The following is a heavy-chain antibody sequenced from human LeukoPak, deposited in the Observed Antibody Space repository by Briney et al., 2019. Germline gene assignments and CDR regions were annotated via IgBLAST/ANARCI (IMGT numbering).Heavy chain of an antibody. V-gene: IGHV3-74*01. CDR1: GFTFSSFW. CDR3: ARGTGYCVFDY. J-gene: IGHJ4*02. Sequence: PGRSLRLSCAASGFTFSSFWMHWVRQTPGKGLVWVSRIKSDGSSTTYADSVKGRFTISRDNAKNTLYLQMNSLGAEDTAVYYCARGTGYCVFDYWGQGTLVTVSS. D-gene: IGHD3/OR15-3a*01. CDR2: IKSDGSST.